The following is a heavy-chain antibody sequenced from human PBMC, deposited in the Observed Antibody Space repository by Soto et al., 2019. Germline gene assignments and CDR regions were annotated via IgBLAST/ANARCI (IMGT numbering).Heavy chain of an antibody. CDR1: GFTFSSYA. D-gene: IGHD2-15*01. V-gene: IGHV3-23*01. J-gene: IGHJ5*02. Sequence: EVQLLESGGGLVQPGGSLRLSCAASGFTFSSYAMSWVRQAPGKGLEWVSAISGSGGSTYYADSVQGRFTISRDNSKNTLYLQMNSLRAEDTAVYYCAKDPLLTDIVVVVAAASWFDPWGQGTLVTVSS. CDR2: ISGSGGST. CDR3: AKDPLLTDIVVVVAAASWFDP.